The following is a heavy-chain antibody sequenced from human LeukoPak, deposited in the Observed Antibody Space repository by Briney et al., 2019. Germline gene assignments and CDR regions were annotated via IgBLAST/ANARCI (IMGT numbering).Heavy chain of an antibody. V-gene: IGHV3-23*01. CDR3: AKRNSRYQLEY. CDR2: ISGSGGST. Sequence: GGSLRLSCAASGFTFSSYAMSWVRQAPGKGLEWVSAISGSGGSTYYADSAKGRFTISRDNSKDTLYLQMNSLRAEDTAVYYCAKRNSRYQLEYWGQGTLVTVSS. J-gene: IGHJ4*02. CDR1: GFTFSSYA. D-gene: IGHD2-2*01.